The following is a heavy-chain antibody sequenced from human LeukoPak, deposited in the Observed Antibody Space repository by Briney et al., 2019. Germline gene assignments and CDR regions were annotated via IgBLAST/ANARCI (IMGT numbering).Heavy chain of an antibody. Sequence: SETLSLTCGVSGFSISNGFSWGWIRQPPGKGLEWIGIISQTENSYNNPSLKSRVTISVDTSKNQFSLKLSSVTAEDTAVYYCARFDYVWGNGNHGMDAFDVWGQGTMVTVSS. J-gene: IGHJ3*01. CDR2: ISQTENS. V-gene: IGHV4-38-2*01. D-gene: IGHD3-16*01. CDR3: ARFDYVWGNGNHGMDAFDV. CDR1: GFSISNGFS.